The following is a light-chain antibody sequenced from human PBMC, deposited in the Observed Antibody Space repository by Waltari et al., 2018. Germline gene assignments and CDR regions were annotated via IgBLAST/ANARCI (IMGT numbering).Light chain of an antibody. CDR3: QAWDSNAAV. J-gene: IGLJ2*01. V-gene: IGLV3-1*01. Sequence: SYELTQPPSVSVSPGQTASITCSGDKLGDKYACWHQQEPGQSPILVIYQDNKRPSGIPERFSGSDSGSTATLTISGTQTMDEADYYCQAWDSNAAVFGGGTKLTVL. CDR2: QDN. CDR1: KLGDKY.